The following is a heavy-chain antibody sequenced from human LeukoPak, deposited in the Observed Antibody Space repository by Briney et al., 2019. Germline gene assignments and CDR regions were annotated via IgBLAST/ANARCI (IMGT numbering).Heavy chain of an antibody. J-gene: IGHJ4*02. CDR2: LNSDGSST. Sequence: GGSLRLSCAASGFSFSSYWMHWVRQAPGKGLVWVSRLNSDGSSTTYADSVKGRFTISRDNAKNTLYLQMNSLRAEDTAVYYCARSAGTGKFDYWGQGTLVTVSS. D-gene: IGHD6-13*01. CDR3: ARSAGTGKFDY. CDR1: GFSFSSYW. V-gene: IGHV3-74*01.